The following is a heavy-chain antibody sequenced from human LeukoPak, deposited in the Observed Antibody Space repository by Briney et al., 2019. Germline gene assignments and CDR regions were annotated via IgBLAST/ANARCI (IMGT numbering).Heavy chain of an antibody. CDR1: GGSISSYY. D-gene: IGHD6-6*01. CDR2: IYYSGST. J-gene: IGHJ4*02. V-gene: IGHV4-59*08. CDR3: ARLYSSSSPFDY. Sequence: SETLSLTCTVSGGSISSYYWSWLRQPPGKGLEWIGYIYYSGSTNYNPSLKSRVTISVDTSKNQFSLKLSSVTAADTAVYYCARLYSSSSPFDYWGQGTLVTVSS.